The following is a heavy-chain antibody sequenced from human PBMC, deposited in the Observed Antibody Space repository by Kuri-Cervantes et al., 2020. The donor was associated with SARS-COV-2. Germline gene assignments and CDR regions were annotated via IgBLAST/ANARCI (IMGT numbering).Heavy chain of an antibody. CDR2: IYPGDSDT. CDR1: GYSFTSYW. J-gene: IGHJ1*01. V-gene: IGHV5-51*01. CDR3: ARGGMAAAAATAFFQH. Sequence: KVSCKGSGYSFTSYWIGWVRQMPGKGLEWMGIIYPGDSDTRYSPSFQGQVTISADKSISTAYLQWSSLKASDTGIYYCARGGMAAAAATAFFQHWGQGTLVTVSS. D-gene: IGHD6-13*01.